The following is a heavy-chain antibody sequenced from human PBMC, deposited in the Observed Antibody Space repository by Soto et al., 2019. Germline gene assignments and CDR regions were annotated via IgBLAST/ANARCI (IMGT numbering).Heavy chain of an antibody. V-gene: IGHV3-64*01. J-gene: IGHJ4*02. CDR1: GFTFSSDA. CDR2: INSNGGST. CDR3: ARTSGYAFDY. Sequence: GGSLRLSCAASGFTFSSDAMHWVRQAPGKGLEYVSVINSNGGSTYYANSVKGRFTISRDNSKNTLYLQMGSLRAEDMAVYYCARTSGYAFDYWGQGTLVTVSS. D-gene: IGHD5-12*01.